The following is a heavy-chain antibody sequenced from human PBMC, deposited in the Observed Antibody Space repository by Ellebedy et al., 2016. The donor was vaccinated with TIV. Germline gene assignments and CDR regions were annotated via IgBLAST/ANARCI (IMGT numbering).Heavy chain of an antibody. V-gene: IGHV4-34*01. J-gene: IGHJ3*02. CDR3: ARNILKFLNAFEI. D-gene: IGHD3-3*01. CDR2: IDHGGST. Sequence: SETLSLTCAVYGGSFSGYSWSWIRQPPGRGLEWIGEIDHGGSTNYNPSLKSRITISVDTSKNHFSLKLTSVPAADTAVYYCARNILKFLNAFEIWGQGTMVTVSS. CDR1: GGSFSGYS.